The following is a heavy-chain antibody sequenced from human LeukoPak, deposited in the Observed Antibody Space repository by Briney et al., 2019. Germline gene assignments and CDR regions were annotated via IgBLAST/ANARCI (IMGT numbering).Heavy chain of an antibody. J-gene: IGHJ6*02. D-gene: IGHD3-3*01. Sequence: NPGGSLRLSCSASGFVFTIYTMNWVRQAPGKGLEWVSSISSSSSYIYYADSVKGRFTISRDNTKNSLYLQMNSLRAEDTAVYYCARDTVTIFGVVDYYYGMDVWGQGTTVTVSS. V-gene: IGHV3-21*01. CDR3: ARDTVTIFGVVDYYYGMDV. CDR2: ISSSSSYI. CDR1: GFVFTIYT.